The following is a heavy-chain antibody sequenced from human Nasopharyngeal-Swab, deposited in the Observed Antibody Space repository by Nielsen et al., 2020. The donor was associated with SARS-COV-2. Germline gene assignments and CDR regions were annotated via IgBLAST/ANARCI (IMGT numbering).Heavy chain of an antibody. Sequence: GESLKTSCTASGFTFGDYAMSWVRQAPGKGLEWVGFIRSKAYGGTTEYAASVKGRFTISRDDSKSIAYLQMNSLKTEDTAVYYCTRSSGSRDYWGQGTLVTVSS. CDR2: IRSKAYGGTT. J-gene: IGHJ4*02. CDR3: TRSSGSRDY. CDR1: GFTFGDYA. V-gene: IGHV3-49*04. D-gene: IGHD1-26*01.